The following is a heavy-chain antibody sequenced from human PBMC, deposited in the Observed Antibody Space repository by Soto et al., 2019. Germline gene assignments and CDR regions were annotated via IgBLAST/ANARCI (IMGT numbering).Heavy chain of an antibody. CDR2: ISSSGSTI. CDR1: GFTFSSYE. V-gene: IGHV3-48*03. CDR3: ARVDGYEGWFDP. Sequence: PGGSLRLSCAASGFTFSSYEMNWVRQAPGKGLEWVSFISSSGSTIYYADSVKGRFTISRDNAKNSLYLQMNSLRAEDTAVYYGARVDGYEGWFDPWGQGTMVTVSS. J-gene: IGHJ5*02. D-gene: IGHD5-12*01.